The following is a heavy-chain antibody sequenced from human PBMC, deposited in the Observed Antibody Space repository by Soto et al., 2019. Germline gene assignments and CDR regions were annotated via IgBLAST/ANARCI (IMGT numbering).Heavy chain of an antibody. J-gene: IGHJ4*02. CDR1: GGSITHGGFS. CDR3: ARGGGNDPFDS. Sequence: QLRLQESGSGVVRTSETLSLTCTVSGGSITHGGFSWSWIRQSPGKGLEWIGYIGHLENTYFHPTFKSRLTMLIDRSKNQFSLNLSSVTAADRAVYYCARGGGNDPFDSWGQGVLVSVSS. CDR2: IGHLENT. V-gene: IGHV4-30-2*06. D-gene: IGHD5-12*01.